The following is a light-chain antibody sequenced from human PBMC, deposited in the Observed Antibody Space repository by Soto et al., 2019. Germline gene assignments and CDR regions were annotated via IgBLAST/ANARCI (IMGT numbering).Light chain of an antibody. Sequence: EMVLTQSPGTLYLSPGERATLSCRASQSVSSSYLAWYQQKPGQAPRLLIYGASSRPTGIPDRFSGSGSGTDFTLTISRLEPEDFAVYYCQQYGSSSTFGQGTRLEI. CDR3: QQYGSSST. J-gene: IGKJ5*01. V-gene: IGKV3-20*01. CDR2: GAS. CDR1: QSVSSSY.